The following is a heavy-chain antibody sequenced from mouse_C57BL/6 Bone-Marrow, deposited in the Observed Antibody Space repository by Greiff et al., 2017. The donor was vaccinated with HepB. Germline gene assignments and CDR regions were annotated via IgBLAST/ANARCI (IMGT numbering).Heavy chain of an antibody. Sequence: EVHLVESGGGLVKPGGSLKLSCAASGFTFSSYAMSWVRQTPEKRLEWVATISDGGSYTYYPDNVKGRFTLSRDNAKNNLYLQMRHLKSEDTAMYYCAREAVVARDYFDYWGQGTTLTVSS. J-gene: IGHJ2*01. CDR1: GFTFSSYA. CDR2: ISDGGSYT. V-gene: IGHV5-4*01. D-gene: IGHD1-1*01. CDR3: AREAVVARDYFDY.